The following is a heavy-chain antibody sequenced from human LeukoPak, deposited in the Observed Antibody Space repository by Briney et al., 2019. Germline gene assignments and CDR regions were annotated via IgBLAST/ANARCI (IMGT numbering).Heavy chain of an antibody. J-gene: IGHJ5*02. CDR3: VRDLPRTSGP. CDR1: GFTFSTAC. D-gene: IGHD3-10*01. Sequence: GGSLRLSCVASGFTFSTACMHWARQTPGKGLVWVSHINGDGRRINYADDVKGRFTISRDNAKNTLYLQMNSLRVEDTAVYYCVRDLPRTSGPWGQGTLVTVSS. V-gene: IGHV3-74*01. CDR2: INGDGRRI.